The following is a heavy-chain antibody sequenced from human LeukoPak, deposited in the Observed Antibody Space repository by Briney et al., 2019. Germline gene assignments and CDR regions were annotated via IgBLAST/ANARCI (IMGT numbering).Heavy chain of an antibody. Sequence: PGGSLRPSCAASGFTVSSNYMSWVRQAPGKGLEWVSVIYSGGSTYYADSVKGRFTISRDNSKNTLYLQMNSLRAEDTAVYYCARDLCGGDCYPAGAFDIWGQGTMVTVSS. D-gene: IGHD2-21*02. CDR2: IYSGGST. J-gene: IGHJ3*02. V-gene: IGHV3-66*01. CDR1: GFTVSSNY. CDR3: ARDLCGGDCYPAGAFDI.